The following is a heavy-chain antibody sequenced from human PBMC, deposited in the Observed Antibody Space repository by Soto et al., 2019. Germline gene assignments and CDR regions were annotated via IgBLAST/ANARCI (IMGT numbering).Heavy chain of an antibody. V-gene: IGHV3-33*01. Sequence: QVQLVESGGGVVQPGRSLRLSCAASGFTFSSYGMHWVRQAPGKGLEWWAVIWYDGSNKYYADSVKGRFTISRDNSKNTLYLQMNSRRAEDTAVYYCARDVGYFDYWGQGTLVTVSS. CDR1: GFTFSSYG. J-gene: IGHJ4*02. CDR2: IWYDGSNK. CDR3: ARDVGYFDY.